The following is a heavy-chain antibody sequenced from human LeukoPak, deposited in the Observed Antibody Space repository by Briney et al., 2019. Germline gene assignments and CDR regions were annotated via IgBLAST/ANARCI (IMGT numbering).Heavy chain of an antibody. CDR2: IYPGDSDS. CDR3: ARRAYYYYGLDV. CDR1: GYIFSTYW. V-gene: IGHV5-51*01. J-gene: IGHJ6*02. Sequence: GESLKISCKASGYIFSTYWIGWVRQMPGKGLEWMGIIYPGDSDSRYSPSLQGQVTISVDRSNSTAYLQWSTLKASDTAIYYCARRAYYYYGLDVWGQGTTVTVSS.